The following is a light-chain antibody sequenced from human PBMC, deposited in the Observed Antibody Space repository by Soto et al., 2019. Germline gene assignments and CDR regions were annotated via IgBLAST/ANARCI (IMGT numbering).Light chain of an antibody. CDR1: QIVSTN. CDR3: QQYKSWPPLT. V-gene: IGKV3-15*01. Sequence: EIVMTQSPATLSVSPGERATLSCRASQIVSTNLAWYQQKPGQAPRLLIYGASTRATGIPARFSGSGSGTEFTLTINSLQSEDFAIYYCQQYKSWPPLTFGGGTKVEIK. CDR2: GAS. J-gene: IGKJ4*01.